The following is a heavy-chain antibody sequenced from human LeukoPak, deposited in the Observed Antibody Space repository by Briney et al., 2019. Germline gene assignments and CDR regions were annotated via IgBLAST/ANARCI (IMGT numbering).Heavy chain of an antibody. V-gene: IGHV3-23*01. CDR1: GFTFSSYA. CDR3: ARYSSTWYLGDFYYYYYMDV. Sequence: GGSLRLSCTASGFTFSSYAMSWVRQAPGKGLEWVSAISGSGGSTYYADSVRGRFTISRDNSKNTLYLQMNSLRVEDTAVYYCARYSSTWYLGDFYYYYYMDVWGKGTTVTISS. J-gene: IGHJ6*03. CDR2: ISGSGGST. D-gene: IGHD6-13*01.